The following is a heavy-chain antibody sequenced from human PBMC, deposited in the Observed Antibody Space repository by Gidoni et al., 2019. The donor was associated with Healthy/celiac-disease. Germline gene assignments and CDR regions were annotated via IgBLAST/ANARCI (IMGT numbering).Heavy chain of an antibody. CDR2: IRSKAYGGTT. J-gene: IGHJ6*03. CDR3: TRVQVVPAAPRAYYYYMDV. Sequence: EVQLVESGGGLVQPGRSLRLSCTASGFTFGDYAMSWVRQAPGKGLEWVGFIRSKAYGGTTEYAASVKGRFTISRDDSKSIAYLQMNSLKTEDTAVYYCTRVQVVPAAPRAYYYYMDVWGKGTTVTVSS. CDR1: GFTFGDYA. D-gene: IGHD2-2*01. V-gene: IGHV3-49*04.